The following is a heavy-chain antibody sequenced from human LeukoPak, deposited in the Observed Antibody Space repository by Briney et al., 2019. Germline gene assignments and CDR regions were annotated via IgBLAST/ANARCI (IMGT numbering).Heavy chain of an antibody. Sequence: SVRVSCTASGGTFSSYTISWVRQAPGQGLEWMGGIIPIFGTANYAQKFQGRVTITTDESTSTAYMELSSLRSEDTAVYYCARAGYQLPLSAFDIWGQGTMVTVSS. D-gene: IGHD2-2*01. V-gene: IGHV1-69*05. CDR2: IIPIFGTA. CDR3: ARAGYQLPLSAFDI. CDR1: GGTFSSYT. J-gene: IGHJ3*02.